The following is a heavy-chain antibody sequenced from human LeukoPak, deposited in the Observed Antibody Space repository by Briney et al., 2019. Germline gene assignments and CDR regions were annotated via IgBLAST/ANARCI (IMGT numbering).Heavy chain of an antibody. CDR2: INPKSGGT. J-gene: IGHJ4*02. D-gene: IGHD3-10*01. CDR1: GYTFTGYY. CDR3: ARRWREGYYYGSGSQFRNFDY. V-gene: IGHV1-2*02. Sequence: GASVKVSCKASGYTFTGYYMHWVRQAPGQGLEWMGWINPKSGGTNYAQKFQGRVTMTRDTSISTAYMEMSRLRSDDTAVYYCARRWREGYYYGSGSQFRNFDYWGQGTLVTVSS.